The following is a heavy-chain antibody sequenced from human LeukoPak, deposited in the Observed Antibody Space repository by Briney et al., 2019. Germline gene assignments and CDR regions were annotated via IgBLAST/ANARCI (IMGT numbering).Heavy chain of an antibody. D-gene: IGHD4-17*01. J-gene: IGHJ5*02. Sequence: ASVKVSCKASGYTFTSYGISWVRQAPGQGLEWMGWISAYNGNTNYAQKLQGRVTMTTDTSTSTAYMELRSLRSDDTAVYYCARDQRTTVTTRRFDPWGQGTLVTVSS. CDR2: ISAYNGNT. CDR3: ARDQRTTVTTRRFDP. CDR1: GYTFTSYG. V-gene: IGHV1-18*01.